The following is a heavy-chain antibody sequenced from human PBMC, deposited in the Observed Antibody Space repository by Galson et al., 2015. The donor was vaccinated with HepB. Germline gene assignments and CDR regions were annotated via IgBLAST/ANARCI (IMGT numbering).Heavy chain of an antibody. CDR3: ARERGYCSSSSCYGPYYYYGMDV. J-gene: IGHJ6*02. V-gene: IGHV3-30*03. CDR1: GLTFSNYG. D-gene: IGHD2-2*01. CDR2: ISYDGGNK. Sequence: SLRLSCAASGLTFSNYGMHWVRQAPGKGLEWVAAISYDGGNKYYADSVKGRFTISRDNSKNTLYLQMNSLRAEDTAVYYCARERGYCSSSSCYGPYYYYGMDVWGQGTTVTVSS.